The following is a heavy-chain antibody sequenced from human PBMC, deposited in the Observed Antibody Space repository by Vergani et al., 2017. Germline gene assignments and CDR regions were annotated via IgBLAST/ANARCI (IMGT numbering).Heavy chain of an antibody. CDR2: ISNHNGKT. V-gene: IGHV1-18*01. CDR3: ARPNWGYGGMDV. Sequence: QVQLVQSGSELKKPGASVKLSCKASGYTFTRYALSWVRQAPGQGLEWMGWISNHNGKTDYSQKFQGRVTMTTDISASTAYMELRSLRSDDTAMYYCARPNWGYGGMDVWGQGTTVTVSS. D-gene: IGHD7-27*01. CDR1: GYTFTRYA. J-gene: IGHJ6*02.